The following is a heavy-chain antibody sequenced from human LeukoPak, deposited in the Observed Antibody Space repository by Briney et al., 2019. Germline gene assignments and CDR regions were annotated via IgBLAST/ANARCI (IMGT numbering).Heavy chain of an antibody. CDR1: GGSFSGYY. CDR3: ARLVRFLEWLLPYNWFDP. D-gene: IGHD3-3*01. J-gene: IGHJ5*02. CDR2: INHSGST. V-gene: IGHV4-34*01. Sequence: SETLSLTCAVYGGSFSGYYWSWIRQPPGKGLEWIGEINHSGSTNYNPSLKSRVTISVDTSKNQFSLKLSSVTAADTAVYYCARLVRFLEWLLPYNWFDPWGQGTLVTVSS.